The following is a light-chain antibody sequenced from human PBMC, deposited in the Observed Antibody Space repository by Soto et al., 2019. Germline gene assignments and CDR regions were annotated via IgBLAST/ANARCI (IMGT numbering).Light chain of an antibody. CDR2: EVS. V-gene: IGKV2D-29*02. Sequence: VMTQSPLSLSVTPGQPASISCKSSQSLLHITGETFLFWYLQKPGQSPQLLIYEVSTRVSGVPDRFSGSGSGTDFTLEISRVETDDVGIYYCMQSTQLPPTFGQGGRLANK. J-gene: IGKJ5*01. CDR1: QSLLHITGETF. CDR3: MQSTQLPPT.